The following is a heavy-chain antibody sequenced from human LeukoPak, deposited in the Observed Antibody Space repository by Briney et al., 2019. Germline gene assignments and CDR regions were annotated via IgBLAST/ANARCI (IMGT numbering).Heavy chain of an antibody. Sequence: GGSLRLSCAASGFTFSSYSMNWVRQAPGKGLEWVSSISSSSSYIYYADSVKGRFTISRDNAKNSLYLQMSSLRAEDTAVYYCARRRVATIRYYYYYGMDVWGKGTTVTVSS. D-gene: IGHD5-12*01. CDR2: ISSSSSYI. CDR3: ARRRVATIRYYYYYGMDV. V-gene: IGHV3-21*01. J-gene: IGHJ6*04. CDR1: GFTFSSYS.